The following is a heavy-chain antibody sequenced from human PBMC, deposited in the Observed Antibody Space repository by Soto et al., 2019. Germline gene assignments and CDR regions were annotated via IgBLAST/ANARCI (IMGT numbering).Heavy chain of an antibody. D-gene: IGHD3-10*01. CDR3: ATKSVTMVRGATTDAFDI. Sequence: QVQLQESGPGLVKPSQTLSLTCTVSGGSISSGGYCWSWIRQHPGKGLEWIGYIYYSGSTYYNPSLKSRVTISVDTSKNQFSLKLSSVTAADTAVYYCATKSVTMVRGATTDAFDIWGQGTMVTVSS. CDR2: IYYSGST. V-gene: IGHV4-31*03. CDR1: GGSISSGGYC. J-gene: IGHJ3*02.